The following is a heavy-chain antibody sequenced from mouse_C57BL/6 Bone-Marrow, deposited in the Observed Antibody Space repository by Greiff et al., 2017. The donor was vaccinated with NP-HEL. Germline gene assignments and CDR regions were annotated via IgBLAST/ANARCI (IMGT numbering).Heavy chain of an antibody. CDR3: ARGTPYAMDY. CDR1: GYAFTNYL. V-gene: IGHV1-54*01. Sequence: VQLVESGAELVRPGTSVKVSCKASGYAFTNYLIEWVKQRPGQGLEWIGVINPGSGGTNYNEKFKGKATLTADKSSSTAYMQLSSLTSEDSAVYFCARGTPYAMDYWGQGTSVTVSS. J-gene: IGHJ4*01. D-gene: IGHD2-14*01. CDR2: INPGSGGT.